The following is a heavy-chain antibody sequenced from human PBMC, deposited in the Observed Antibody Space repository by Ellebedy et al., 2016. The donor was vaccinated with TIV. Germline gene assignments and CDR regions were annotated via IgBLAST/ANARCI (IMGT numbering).Heavy chain of an antibody. CDR1: GFTVTTNY. V-gene: IGHV3-53*01. J-gene: IGHJ4*02. Sequence: GESLKISCAASGFTVTTNYMNWVRQAPGKGLEWVSVIFSAADDGETHYADSVKGRFTISRDSSKNTLYLQMNSLRAEDTAVYYCARDAACNGGKLYYWGQGALVTVSS. CDR2: IFSAADDGET. CDR3: ARDAACNGGKLYY. D-gene: IGHD4-23*01.